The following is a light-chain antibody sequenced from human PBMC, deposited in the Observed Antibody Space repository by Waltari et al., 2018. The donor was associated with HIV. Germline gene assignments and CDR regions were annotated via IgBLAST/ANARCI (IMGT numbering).Light chain of an antibody. CDR1: GSNIGGST. J-gene: IGLJ3*02. CDR2: SNN. CDR3: ATWDGSLNGPV. Sequence: QSVLTQPPSASGTPGQRVTISCSGSGSNIGGSTVNWYQQLPGTAPKLLIYSNNQRPSRFPDRFSGSKSGTSASLAISGLQSDDETTYYGATWDGSLNGPVFGGGTKLTVL. V-gene: IGLV1-44*01.